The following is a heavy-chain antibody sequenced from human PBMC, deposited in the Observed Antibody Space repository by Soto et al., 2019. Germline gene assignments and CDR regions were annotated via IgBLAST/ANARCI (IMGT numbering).Heavy chain of an antibody. CDR1: AGSISSGTYY. Sequence: QVQLQESGLGLVKPSQTLSLTCTVSAGSISSGTYYWNWIRQHPGKGLEWIGYMYYSGTTYYNPSLQSRLTISGDTSKNQFSLKLSSVTVADTAVYYCARGNDFRTGWFDPWGQGIMVTVSS. D-gene: IGHD4-4*01. CDR2: MYYSGTT. CDR3: ARGNDFRTGWFDP. V-gene: IGHV4-31*03. J-gene: IGHJ5*02.